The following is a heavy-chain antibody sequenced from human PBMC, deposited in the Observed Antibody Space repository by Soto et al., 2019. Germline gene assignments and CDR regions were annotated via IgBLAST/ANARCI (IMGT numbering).Heavy chain of an antibody. Sequence: GESLKISCKGSGYSFTSYWIGWVRQMPGKGLEWMGIIYPGDSDTRYSPSFQGQVTISADKSISTAYLQWSSLKASDTAMYYCARHMPNWNDVIRRWFDPWGQGTLVTVSS. CDR3: ARHMPNWNDVIRRWFDP. J-gene: IGHJ5*02. D-gene: IGHD1-1*01. CDR1: GYSFTSYW. CDR2: IYPGDSDT. V-gene: IGHV5-51*01.